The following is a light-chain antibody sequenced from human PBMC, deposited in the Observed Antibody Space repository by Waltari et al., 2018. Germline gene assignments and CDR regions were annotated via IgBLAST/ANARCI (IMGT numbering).Light chain of an antibody. CDR3: QQLNSYPLT. CDR1: QDISSY. CDR2: TAS. Sequence: DIQLTQSPSFLSASVGDRVTITCRASQDISSYLSWYQQKPGKAPNLLIYTASTLQSGVPSSFSGSRSGTEFTLTISSLQPEDFATYYCQQLNSYPLTFGQGTRLDIK. J-gene: IGKJ5*01. V-gene: IGKV1-9*01.